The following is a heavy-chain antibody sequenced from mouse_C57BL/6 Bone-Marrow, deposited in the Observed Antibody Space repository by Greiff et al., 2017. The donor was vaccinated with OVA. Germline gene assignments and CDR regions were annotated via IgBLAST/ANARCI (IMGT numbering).Heavy chain of an antibody. CDR3: ARQEITTVVANYYFDY. CDR2: ISSGGSYT. Sequence: EVMLVESGGDLVKPGGSLKLSCAASGFTFSSYGMSWVRQTPDKRLEWVATISSGGSYTYYPDSVKGRFTISRDNAKNTLYLQMSSLKSEDTAMDYCARQEITTVVANYYFDYWGQGTTLTVSS. D-gene: IGHD1-1*01. CDR1: GFTFSSYG. J-gene: IGHJ2*01. V-gene: IGHV5-6*01.